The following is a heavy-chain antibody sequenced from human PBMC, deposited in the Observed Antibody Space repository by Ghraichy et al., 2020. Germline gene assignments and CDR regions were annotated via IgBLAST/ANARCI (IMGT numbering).Heavy chain of an antibody. Sequence: SLSLTCAASGFTFSSYTMNWVRQAPGKGLGWVSSIGGSGLYRYYADSLKGRFAISRDNARNSLYLQMNSLSAEDAAVYYCTRDAALPGYSYGRPLYGMDVWGQGTTVTVTS. CDR3: TRDAALPGYSYGRPLYGMDV. V-gene: IGHV3-21*01. CDR1: GFTFSSYT. J-gene: IGHJ6*02. D-gene: IGHD5-18*01. CDR2: IGGSGLYR.